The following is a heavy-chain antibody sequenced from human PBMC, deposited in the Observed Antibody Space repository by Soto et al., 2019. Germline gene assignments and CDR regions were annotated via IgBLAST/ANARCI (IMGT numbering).Heavy chain of an antibody. D-gene: IGHD4-4*01. CDR3: VSMGYSNRQYYYYYGMDV. J-gene: IGHJ6*02. CDR2: ISSNGGST. V-gene: IGHV3-64D*06. Sequence: EVQLVESGGGLVQPGGSLRLSCSASGFTFSSYAMHWVRQAPGKGLEYVSAISSNGGSTYYADSVKGRFTISRDNSKNTLYLQMSSLRAEDTAVYYCVSMGYSNRQYYYYYGMDVWGQGTTVTVSS. CDR1: GFTFSSYA.